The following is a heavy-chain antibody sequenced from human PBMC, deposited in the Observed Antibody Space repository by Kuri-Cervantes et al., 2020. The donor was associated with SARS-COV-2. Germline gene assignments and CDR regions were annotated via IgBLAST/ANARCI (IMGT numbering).Heavy chain of an antibody. CDR1: GYTFTSYD. D-gene: IGHD3-3*01. CDR3: ARGPTWSGYYYYFDY. J-gene: IGHJ4*02. Sequence: ASVKVSCKTSGYTFTSYDINWVRQATGQGLEWRGWMNPNSGNTGFAQKFQGRVTMTSNTSVTTAYMELSSRRSEDTAVYYCARGPTWSGYYYYFDYWGRGTLVTVSS. CDR2: MNPNSGNT. V-gene: IGHV1-8*01.